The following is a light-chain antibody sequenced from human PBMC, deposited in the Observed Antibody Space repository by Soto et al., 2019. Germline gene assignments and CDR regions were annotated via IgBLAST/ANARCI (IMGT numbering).Light chain of an antibody. CDR3: QHYGSYWT. V-gene: IGKV1-5*03. CDR1: QSISSF. J-gene: IGKJ1*01. Sequence: DIQMTQSPSTLSASAGDRVTITCRASQSISSFLAWYQQKPGQTPKLLIYKASIWEGGVPSRFSGSGTGTDLTLSIMRSQAFDFDTYYCQHYGSYWTFGQGTKVDMK. CDR2: KAS.